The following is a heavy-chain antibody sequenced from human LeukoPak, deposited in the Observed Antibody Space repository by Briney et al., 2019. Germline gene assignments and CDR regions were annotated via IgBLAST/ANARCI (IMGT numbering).Heavy chain of an antibody. CDR2: IRSKANSYAT. V-gene: IGHV3-73*01. J-gene: IGHJ3*02. CDR3: ARDSGSYGFGDAFDI. CDR1: GFTFSGSA. D-gene: IGHD5-18*01. Sequence: GGSLRLSCAASGFTFSGSAMHWVRQASGKGLEWVGCIRSKANSYATAYAASVKGRFTISRDNSKNTLYLQMNSLRAEDTAVYYCARDSGSYGFGDAFDIWGQGTMVTVSS.